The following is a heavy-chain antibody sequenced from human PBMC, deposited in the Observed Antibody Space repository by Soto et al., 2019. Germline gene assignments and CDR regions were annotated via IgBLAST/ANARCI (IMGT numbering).Heavy chain of an antibody. V-gene: IGHV4-39*01. D-gene: IGHD6-13*01. J-gene: IGHJ6*02. CDR1: GGSISSSSYY. Sequence: ETLSLTCTVSGGSISSSSYYWGWIRQPPGKGLEWIGSIYYSGSTYYNPSLKSRVTISVDTSKNQFSLKLSSVTAADTAVYYCARTSRDSSSWYSTPYYHYGMDVWGQGTTVTVSS. CDR2: IYYSGST. CDR3: ARTSRDSSSWYSTPYYHYGMDV.